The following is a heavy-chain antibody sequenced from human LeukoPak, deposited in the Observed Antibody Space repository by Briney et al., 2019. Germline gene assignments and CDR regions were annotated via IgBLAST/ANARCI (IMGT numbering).Heavy chain of an antibody. V-gene: IGHV3-7*01. J-gene: IGHJ4*02. CDR2: IKQDGSEK. Sequence: GGSLRLSCAASGFTFSSYWMSWVRQAPGKGLEWVANIKQDGSEKYYVDSVKGRFTISRDNAKNSLYLQMNSLRAEDTAVYYCAREGAYYGSGSQIDYWGQGTLVTVSS. D-gene: IGHD3-10*01. CDR3: AREGAYYGSGSQIDY. CDR1: GFTFSSYW.